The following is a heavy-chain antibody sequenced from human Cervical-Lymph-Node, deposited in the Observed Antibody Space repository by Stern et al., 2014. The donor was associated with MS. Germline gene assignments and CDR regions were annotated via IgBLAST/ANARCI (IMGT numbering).Heavy chain of an antibody. D-gene: IGHD6-13*01. Sequence: QVQLGQSGAEVTKPGSSEKVSCKASGGTFSKFPSSWVRQAPGQGLEWMGGIFPVFGTPTYAQEFRGRVTITADVSTSTVYMELSSLRSDDTAVYYCALSSETSDRWYSLGYDLWGQGTLVTVSS. CDR1: GGTFSKFP. CDR2: IFPVFGTP. V-gene: IGHV1-69*01. CDR3: ALSSETSDRWYSLGYDL. J-gene: IGHJ5*02.